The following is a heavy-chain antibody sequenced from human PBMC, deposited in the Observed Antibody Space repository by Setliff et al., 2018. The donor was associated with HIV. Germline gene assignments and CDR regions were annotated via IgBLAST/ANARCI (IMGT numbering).Heavy chain of an antibody. CDR3: LLCTGYYTYGFFDL. V-gene: IGHV4-39*07. J-gene: IGHJ2*01. CDR1: GGSISSDSYY. Sequence: PSETLSLTCDVSGGSISSDSYYWAWIRQPPGKGLEWIGTIYYSGSTHYNQSLKSRLTISVDMSKNQLSLKLSSVTAADTAVYYCLLCTGYYTYGFFDLWGRGALVTVSS. D-gene: IGHD3-3*01. CDR2: IYYSGST.